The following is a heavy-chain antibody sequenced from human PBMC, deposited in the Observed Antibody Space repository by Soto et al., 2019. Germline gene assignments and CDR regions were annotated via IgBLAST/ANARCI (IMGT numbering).Heavy chain of an antibody. J-gene: IGHJ4*02. CDR2: IYYSGST. CDR1: GGSISSYY. D-gene: IGHD3-9*01. CDR3: ARITYDILTGYLTYYFDY. Sequence: SETLSLTCPVAGGSISSYYWSWIRQPPGKGLEWIGYIYYSGSTNYNPSLKSRVTISVDTSKNQFSLKLSSVTAADTAVYYCARITYDILTGYLTYYFDYWGQGTLVTVSS. V-gene: IGHV4-59*08.